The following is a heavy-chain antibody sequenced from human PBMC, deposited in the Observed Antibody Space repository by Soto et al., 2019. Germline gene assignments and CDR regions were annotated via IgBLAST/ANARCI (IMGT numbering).Heavy chain of an antibody. CDR3: ARETMVRGVYFDY. Sequence: SETLSLTCAVSGGSISSGGYSWSWIRQPPGKGLEWIGYIYHSGSTYYNPSLKSRVTISVDRSKNQFSLKLSSVTAADTAVYYCARETMVRGVYFDYWGQGPLVTVYS. D-gene: IGHD3-10*01. CDR2: IYHSGST. V-gene: IGHV4-30-2*01. J-gene: IGHJ4*02. CDR1: GGSISSGGYS.